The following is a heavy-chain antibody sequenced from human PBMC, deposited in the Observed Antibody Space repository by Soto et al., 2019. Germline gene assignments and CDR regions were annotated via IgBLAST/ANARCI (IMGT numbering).Heavy chain of an antibody. Sequence: QVQLVQSGAEVQKPGSSVKVSCKASGGTFSSYTISWVRQAPGQGLEWMGRIIPILGIANYAQKFQGRVTITEDKATSTAYMELSSLRSEDTAVYYCARGVYGSFDYWGQGTLVTVSS. CDR2: IIPILGIA. J-gene: IGHJ4*02. CDR1: GGTFSSYT. CDR3: ARGVYGSFDY. V-gene: IGHV1-69*02. D-gene: IGHD2-8*01.